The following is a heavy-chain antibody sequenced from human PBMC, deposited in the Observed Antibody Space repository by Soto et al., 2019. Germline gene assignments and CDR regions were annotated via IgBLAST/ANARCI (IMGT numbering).Heavy chain of an antibody. J-gene: IGHJ4*01. Sequence: EVELVESGGGLVKPGGSLTLSCAASGFSFKNAWMNWVRQAPGKGLEWVGRIKNKNDGGTTDYAAFVKGRFTISRDASENTLYLHMNGLKTEDTGVYCCTGLWFGEIYNYWGRGSRVTVSS. CDR1: GFSFKNAW. D-gene: IGHD3-10*01. V-gene: IGHV3-15*07. CDR3: TGLWFGEIYNY. CDR2: IKNKNDGGTT.